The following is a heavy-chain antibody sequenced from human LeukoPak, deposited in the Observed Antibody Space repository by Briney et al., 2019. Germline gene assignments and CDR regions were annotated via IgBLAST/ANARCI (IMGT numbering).Heavy chain of an antibody. CDR3: AKSGGYCSSTSCYYYYYGMDV. Sequence: PGGSLRLSCAASGFTFSSYGMHWVRQAPGKGLEWVAVIWYDGSNKYYADSVKGRLTISRDNSKNTLYLQMNSLRAEDTAVYYCAKSGGYCSSTSCYYYYYGMDVWGQGTTVTVSS. CDR2: IWYDGSNK. J-gene: IGHJ6*02. D-gene: IGHD2-2*01. CDR1: GFTFSSYG. V-gene: IGHV3-30*02.